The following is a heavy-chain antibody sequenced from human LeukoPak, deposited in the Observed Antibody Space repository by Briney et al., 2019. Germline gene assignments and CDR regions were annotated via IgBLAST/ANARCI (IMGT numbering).Heavy chain of an antibody. CDR1: GGSFSGYY. J-gene: IGHJ4*02. CDR2: INHSGST. V-gene: IGHV4-34*01. D-gene: IGHD3-9*01. CDR3: ARSDILTGYRY. Sequence: SETLSLTCAVYGGSFSGYYWSWIRQPPGKGLEWIGEINHSGSTNYNPSLKSRVTISVDTSKNQFSLKLSPVTAADTAVYYCARSDILTGYRYWGQGTLVTVSS.